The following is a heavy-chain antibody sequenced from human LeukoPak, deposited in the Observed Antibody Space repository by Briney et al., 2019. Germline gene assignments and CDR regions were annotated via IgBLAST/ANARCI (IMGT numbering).Heavy chain of an antibody. Sequence: PSETLSLTCTVSGGSISSGDYYWSWIRQPPGKGLEWIGYIYYSGSTYYNPSLKSRVTISVDTSKNQFSLKLSSLTAADTAVYYCARDLHTPGDYGDYGSPPNWFDPWGQGTLVTVSS. V-gene: IGHV4-30-4*08. CDR3: ARDLHTPGDYGDYGSPPNWFDP. CDR2: IYYSGST. CDR1: GGSISSGDYY. D-gene: IGHD4-17*01. J-gene: IGHJ5*02.